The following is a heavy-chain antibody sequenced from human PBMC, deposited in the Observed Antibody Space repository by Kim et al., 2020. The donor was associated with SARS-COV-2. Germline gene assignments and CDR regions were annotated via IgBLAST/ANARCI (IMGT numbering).Heavy chain of an antibody. V-gene: IGHV4-61*01. CDR2: IYYSGST. CDR1: GGSVSSGSYY. Sequence: SETLSLTCTVSGGSVSSGSYYWSWIRQPPGKGLEWIGYIYYSGSTNYNPSLKSRVTISVDTSKNQFSLKLSSVTAADTAVYYCARSITIFGVVNNWFDPWGQGTLVTVSS. D-gene: IGHD3-3*01. CDR3: ARSITIFGVVNNWFDP. J-gene: IGHJ5*02.